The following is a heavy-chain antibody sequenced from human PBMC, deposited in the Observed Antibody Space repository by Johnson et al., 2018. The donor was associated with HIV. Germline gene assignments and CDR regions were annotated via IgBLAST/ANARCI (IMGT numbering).Heavy chain of an antibody. V-gene: IGHV3-11*04. CDR2: ISSSGSTI. D-gene: IGHD4-17*01. CDR3: ARDSSAGGGDDVCYAFDI. CDR1: GFSFSDYY. Sequence: QVQLVESGGGLVKPGGSLRLSCAASGFSFSDYYMSWIRQAPGKGLEWVSYISSSGSTIYYADFVKGRFTISRDNAKKSLYLQMSSLRADDTALYYCARDSSAGGGDDVCYAFDIWGRGTMVTVSS. J-gene: IGHJ3*02.